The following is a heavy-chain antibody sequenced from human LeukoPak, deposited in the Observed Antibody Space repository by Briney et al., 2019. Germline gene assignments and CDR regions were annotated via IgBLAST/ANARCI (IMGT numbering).Heavy chain of an antibody. CDR2: ISPSGGST. Sequence: ASVKVSCKTSGYTFIGYYMHWVRQAPGQGPEWMGVISPSGGSTIYAQKFKGRVTMTRDTSISTAYMELGRLRSDDTAVYYCARVVYYDSSGYYHHDAFDIWGQGTMVTVSS. D-gene: IGHD3-22*01. V-gene: IGHV1-2*02. CDR3: ARVVYYDSSGYYHHDAFDI. CDR1: GYTFIGYY. J-gene: IGHJ3*02.